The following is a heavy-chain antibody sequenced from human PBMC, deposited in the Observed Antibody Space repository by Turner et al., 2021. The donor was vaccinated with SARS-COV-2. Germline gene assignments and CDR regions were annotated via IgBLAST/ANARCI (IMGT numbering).Heavy chain of an antibody. CDR1: GFTFISYG. V-gene: IGHV3-21*06. Sequence: EEQLVESGGGLVQPGGSLRLSCAASGFTFISYGMNWVRQAPGKGLEWVSSISSSSSYIYYADSLKGRFTISRNNAKNSVYLQMNSLRAEDTAVYYCAREKPGFDSSGYYPDAFDIWGQGTMVTVSS. D-gene: IGHD3-22*01. CDR3: AREKPGFDSSGYYPDAFDI. CDR2: ISSSSSYI. J-gene: IGHJ3*02.